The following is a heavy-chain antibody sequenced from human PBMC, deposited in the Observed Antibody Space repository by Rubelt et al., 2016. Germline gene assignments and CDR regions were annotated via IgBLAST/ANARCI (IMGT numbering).Heavy chain of an antibody. CDR2: ISAYNGNT. Sequence: QVQLVQSEAEVRKPGASVKVSCKASGYTLSSYGITWVRQAPGQGLAWLGWISAYNGNTNYAQKLQGRATVTTESATGTALMGLRSLGSEDADVFYCGGGGEWWGPVVWGQGTLVTVSS. V-gene: IGHV1-18*01. J-gene: IGHJ4*02. CDR3: GGGGEWWGPVV. CDR1: GYTLSSYG. D-gene: IGHD2-15*01.